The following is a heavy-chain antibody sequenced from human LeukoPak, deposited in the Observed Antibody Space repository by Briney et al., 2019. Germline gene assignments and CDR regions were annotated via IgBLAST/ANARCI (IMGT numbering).Heavy chain of an antibody. CDR1: GGSLSDYY. CDR2: IYYIGST. CDR3: ARDRRFNGMDV. D-gene: IGHD3-3*01. V-gene: IGHV4-59*01. J-gene: IGHJ6*02. Sequence: PSETLSLTCAVYGGSLSDYYWSWIRQPPGKGLEWIGDIYYIGSTNYNPSLKSRVTISVDTSKNQFSLNLSSVTAADTAVYYCARDRRFNGMDVWGQGTTVTVSS.